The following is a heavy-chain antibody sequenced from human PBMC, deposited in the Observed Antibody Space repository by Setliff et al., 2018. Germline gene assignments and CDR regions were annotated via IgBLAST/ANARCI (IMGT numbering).Heavy chain of an antibody. CDR3: AREGVDTRSSTDYRYYMDV. CDR1: GGTFSSYG. J-gene: IGHJ6*03. Sequence: SAKVSCKASGGTFSSYGISWVRQAPGQGLEWMGGTIPIFGSTNYAQKFQDRVTIITDESTSTAYMELRSLRTEDTAVYYCAREGVDTRSSTDYRYYMDVWGKGTTVTVSS. V-gene: IGHV1-69*05. CDR2: TIPIFGST. D-gene: IGHD5-18*01.